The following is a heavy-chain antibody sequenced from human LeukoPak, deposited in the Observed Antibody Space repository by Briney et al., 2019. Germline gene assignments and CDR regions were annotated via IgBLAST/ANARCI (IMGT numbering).Heavy chain of an antibody. V-gene: IGHV1-18*01. D-gene: IGHD1-26*01. CDR2: ISAYNGNT. CDR1: GYTFTTYG. Sequence: ASVKVSCKASGYTFTTYGISWVRQAPGQGLEWMGWISAYNGNTYYVKKFQGRVTMTRDTSTSTAYMGLRSLRSDDTAVYYCATDVIVGARGGMDVWGQGTTVTVSS. J-gene: IGHJ6*02. CDR3: ATDVIVGARGGMDV.